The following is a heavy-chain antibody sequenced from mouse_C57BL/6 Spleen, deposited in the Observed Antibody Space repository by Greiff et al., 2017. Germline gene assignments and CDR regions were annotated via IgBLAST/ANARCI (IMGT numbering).Heavy chain of an antibody. CDR1: GYSFAGSY. D-gene: IGHD1-1*01. CDR3: AIDYGSSYDWFAY. CDR2: INPSTGGT. V-gene: IGHV1-42*01. Sequence: VQLKQFGPELVNPGASVTISCKASGYSFAGSYMNWVKQSPAKSLVWIGEINPSTGGTTSNQKFTAKATSTVVKSSSTAYMQLKGLTSEDSAVYYCAIDYGSSYDWFAYWAQGTLV. J-gene: IGHJ3*01.